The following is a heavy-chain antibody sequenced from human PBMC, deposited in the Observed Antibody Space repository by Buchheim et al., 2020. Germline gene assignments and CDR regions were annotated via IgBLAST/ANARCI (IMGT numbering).Heavy chain of an antibody. CDR2: ISASGGRT. D-gene: IGHD3-10*01. CDR3: ATDPHYPSGSY. CDR1: GFPFGGYE. V-gene: IGHV3-48*03. J-gene: IGHJ1*01. Sequence: EVFLVESGGHLVQPGGSLRLSCAASGFPFGGYEMNWVRQAPGKGLECIAYISASGGRTYYVDSVRGRFTISRANAKNSLYLQMSSLRVEDTAVYYCATDPHYPSGSYWGRGTL.